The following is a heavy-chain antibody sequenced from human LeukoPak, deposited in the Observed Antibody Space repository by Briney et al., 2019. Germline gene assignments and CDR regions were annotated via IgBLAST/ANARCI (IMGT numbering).Heavy chain of an antibody. Sequence: SETLSLTCTVSGGSISSYYWSWIRQPPGKGLEWIGYIYYSGSTYYNPSLKSRVTISVDTSKNQFSLKLSSVTAADTAVYYCARHEGSSGFDPWGQGTLVTVSS. V-gene: IGHV4-59*04. CDR2: IYYSGST. J-gene: IGHJ5*02. D-gene: IGHD6-6*01. CDR3: ARHEGSSGFDP. CDR1: GGSISSYY.